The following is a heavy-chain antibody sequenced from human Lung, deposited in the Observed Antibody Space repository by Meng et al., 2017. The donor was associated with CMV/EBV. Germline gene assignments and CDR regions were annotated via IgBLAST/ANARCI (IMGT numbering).Heavy chain of an antibody. CDR3: ARIRSYYGSGSYSHDAFDI. D-gene: IGHD3-10*01. CDR2: ISHDGSNK. Sequence: SCAASGFTFRSYIMHWVRQAPGKGLEWVAVISHDGSNKYYADPVKGRFTISRDNSKNTLYLQMNSLRAEDMAVYYCARIRSYYGSGSYSHDAFDIXGQGXMVTVSS. J-gene: IGHJ3*02. V-gene: IGHV3-30-3*01. CDR1: GFTFRSYI.